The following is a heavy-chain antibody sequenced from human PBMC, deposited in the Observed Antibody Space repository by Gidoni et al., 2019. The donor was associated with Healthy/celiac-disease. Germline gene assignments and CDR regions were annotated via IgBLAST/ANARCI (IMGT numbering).Heavy chain of an antibody. D-gene: IGHD2-2*01. CDR3: ASGGGDDFLDFFVPGDY. Sequence: QVQLVESGGGVVQPGRSLRLSCAASGFPFSSYAMHWVRQAPGKGLEWVAVISYDGSNKYYADSVKGRFTISRDNPKNTLYLQMNSLRAEDTAVYYCASGGGDDFLDFFVPGDYWGQGTLVTVSS. V-gene: IGHV3-30-3*01. J-gene: IGHJ4*02. CDR1: GFPFSSYA. CDR2: ISYDGSNK.